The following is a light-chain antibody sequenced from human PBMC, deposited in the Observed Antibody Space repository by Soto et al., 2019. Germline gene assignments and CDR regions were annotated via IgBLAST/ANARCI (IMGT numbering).Light chain of an antibody. Sequence: DIQMTQSPSTLSASVGDRVTITCRASQSISSWLAWYQQKPGKAPKLLIYKASSLESGVPSRFSGSGSGTEFTLTISSLQPDEFATYYCQQYNSYWPFGQGTKVEIK. CDR1: QSISSW. V-gene: IGKV1-5*03. CDR3: QQYNSYWP. J-gene: IGKJ1*01. CDR2: KAS.